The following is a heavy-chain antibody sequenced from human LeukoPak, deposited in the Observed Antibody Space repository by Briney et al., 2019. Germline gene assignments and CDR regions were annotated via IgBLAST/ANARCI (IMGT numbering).Heavy chain of an antibody. CDR1: VYTFTGYY. Sequence: ASVKVSCKASVYTFTGYYIHWVRQAPGQGLEWMGRIIPNSGDTKYAQKFQGRVAMTRDTSISTVYMELSGLRSDDTAVYHCARASSGLYFLDYWGQGTLVTVSS. J-gene: IGHJ4*02. V-gene: IGHV1-2*06. CDR2: IIPNSGDT. D-gene: IGHD6-19*01. CDR3: ARASSGLYFLDY.